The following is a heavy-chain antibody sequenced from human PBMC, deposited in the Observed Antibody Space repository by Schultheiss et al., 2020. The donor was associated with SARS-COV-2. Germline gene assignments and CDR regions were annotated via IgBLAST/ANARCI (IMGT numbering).Heavy chain of an antibody. V-gene: IGHV3-30*01. Sequence: GGSLRLSCAASGFTFSSYAMHWVRQAPGKGLEWVAIISNDGSNKYYADSVKGRFTISRDNSKNTLYLQMNSLRAEDMAVYYCARRDSGSYDNWGQGTLVTVSS. CDR1: GFTFSSYA. CDR2: ISNDGSNK. D-gene: IGHD1-26*01. J-gene: IGHJ4*02. CDR3: ARRDSGSYDN.